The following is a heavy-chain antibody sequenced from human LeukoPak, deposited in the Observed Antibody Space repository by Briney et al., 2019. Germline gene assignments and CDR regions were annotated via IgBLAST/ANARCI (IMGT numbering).Heavy chain of an antibody. V-gene: IGHV1-18*01. D-gene: IGHD3-10*01. CDR3: ARSGDY. Sequence: KXXXKASXXXXXXXGXXWVXXXPGQGLEWMGWISAYNGNTNYAQKLQGRVTMTTDTSTSTAYMELRSLRSDDTAVYYCARSGDYWGQGTLVTVSS. CDR1: XXXXXXXG. J-gene: IGHJ4*02. CDR2: ISAYNGNT.